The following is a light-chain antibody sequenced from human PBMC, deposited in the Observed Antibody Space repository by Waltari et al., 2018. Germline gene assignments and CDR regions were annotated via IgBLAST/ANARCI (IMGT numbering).Light chain of an antibody. CDR1: QGIGNS. Sequence: DIQMTQSPSSLSASVGDRVTITCRASQGIGNSLAWYQQKPGKAPNLLLYATSRLQSGVPSRFSGSGSGTDYTLTISSLQPEDCATYYCQQYSSTPWTFGQGPRWKSN. CDR3: QQYSSTPWT. CDR2: ATS. V-gene: IGKV1-NL1*01. J-gene: IGKJ1*01.